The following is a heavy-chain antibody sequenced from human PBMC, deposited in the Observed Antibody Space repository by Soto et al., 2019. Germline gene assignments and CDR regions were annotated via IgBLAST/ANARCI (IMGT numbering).Heavy chain of an antibody. D-gene: IGHD5-18*01. V-gene: IGHV3-48*02. J-gene: IGHJ6*02. CDR3: AKPRGYSYGGNYYYYGMDV. CDR2: ISSSSSTI. CDR1: GFTFSSYS. Sequence: EVQLAESGGGLVQPGGSLRLSCAASGFTFSSYSMNWVRQAPGKGLEWVSYISSSSSTIYYADSVKGRFTISRDNAKNSLYLQMNSLRDDDTAVYYCAKPRGYSYGGNYYYYGMDVWGQGTTVTVSS.